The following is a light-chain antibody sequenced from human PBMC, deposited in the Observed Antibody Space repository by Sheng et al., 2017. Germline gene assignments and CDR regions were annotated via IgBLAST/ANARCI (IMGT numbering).Light chain of an antibody. J-gene: IGLJ2*01. Sequence: QSVLTQPPSVSGAPGQRVTISCTGSSSNIGAGYDVHWYQQLPGTVPKVLIYGNNNRPSGVPDRFSGSKSGTSASLAITGLQAEDEADYYCQSYDSSLSAVVFGGGTNLAVL. CDR3: QSYDSSLSAVV. CDR2: GNN. V-gene: IGLV1-40*01. CDR1: SSNIGAGYD.